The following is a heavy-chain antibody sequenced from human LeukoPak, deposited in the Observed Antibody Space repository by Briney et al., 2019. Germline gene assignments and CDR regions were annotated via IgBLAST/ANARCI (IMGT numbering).Heavy chain of an antibody. J-gene: IGHJ4*02. V-gene: IGHV4-39*01. CDR2: NYYRGNT. D-gene: IGHD6-13*01. Sequence: PSETLSLTCSVSGGSITDTTYFWGWTRQPPGKGLEWIGSNYYRGNTYYSPPLKSRVTLFVDTSKNQFSLKLTSVTAADTAIYYCARRKVAAEIDYWGQGTLVTVSS. CDR1: GGSITDTTYF. CDR3: ARRKVAAEIDY.